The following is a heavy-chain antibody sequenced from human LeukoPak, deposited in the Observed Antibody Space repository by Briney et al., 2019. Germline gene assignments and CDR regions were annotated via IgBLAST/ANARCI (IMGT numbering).Heavy chain of an antibody. CDR2: NSYSVTT. V-gene: IGHV4-39*01. J-gene: IGHJ4*02. CDR1: GGSIRSSSYH. Sequence: SETLSLTCTLPGGSIRSSSYHWAWVRQPPGKGLEWFASNSYSVTTYYNPSLKRRVTISVDTSKSQLSLKLSSVTAADTADYYCARHLRGATIYYDYWGQGTLVTVSS. D-gene: IGHD1-26*01. CDR3: ARHLRGATIYYDY.